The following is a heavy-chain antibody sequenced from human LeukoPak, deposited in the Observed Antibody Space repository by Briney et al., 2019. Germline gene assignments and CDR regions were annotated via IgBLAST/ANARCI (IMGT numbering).Heavy chain of an antibody. V-gene: IGHV4-34*01. CDR2: INHSGST. CDR1: GGSFSGYY. Sequence: SSETLSLTCAVYGGSFSGYYWSWIRQPPGKGLEWIGEINHSGSTNYNPSLKGRVTISVDTSKNQFSLKLSSVTAADTAVYYCARGSGDYWGQGTLVTVSS. J-gene: IGHJ4*02. CDR3: ARGSGDY.